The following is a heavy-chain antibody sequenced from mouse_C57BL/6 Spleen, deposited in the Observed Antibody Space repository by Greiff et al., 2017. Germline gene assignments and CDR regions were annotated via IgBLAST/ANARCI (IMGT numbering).Heavy chain of an antibody. Sequence: QVQLQQPGAELVKPGASVKLSCKASGYTFTSYWMHWVKQRPGRGLEWIGRIDPNRGGTKYNEKFKSKATLTADKPSSTAYIPLSSLTSEDSAVYYCASSITTVVATDYWGQGTTLTVSS. CDR2: IDPNRGGT. V-gene: IGHV1-72*01. D-gene: IGHD1-1*01. J-gene: IGHJ2*01. CDR1: GYTFTSYW. CDR3: ASSITTVVATDY.